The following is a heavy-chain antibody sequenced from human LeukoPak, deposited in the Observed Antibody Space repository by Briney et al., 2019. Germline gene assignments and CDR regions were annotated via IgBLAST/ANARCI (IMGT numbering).Heavy chain of an antibody. D-gene: IGHD5-18*01. CDR2: INTNTGNP. J-gene: IGHJ4*02. CDR1: GYTFTSYA. V-gene: IGHV7-4-1*02. Sequence: ASVKVSCKASGYTFTSYAMNWVRQAPGQGLEWMGWINTNTGNPTYAQGFTGRFVFSLDTSVSTAYLQISSLKAEDTAVYSCAREAANSYGTPFDYWGQGTLVTVSS. CDR3: AREAANSYGTPFDY.